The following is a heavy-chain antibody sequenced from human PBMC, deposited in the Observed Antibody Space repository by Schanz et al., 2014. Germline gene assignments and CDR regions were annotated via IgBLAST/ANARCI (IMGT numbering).Heavy chain of an antibody. CDR1: GVFIDNDYS. J-gene: IGHJ3*02. D-gene: IGHD3-22*01. CDR2: IYHSGSP. CDR3: ARGKYYDSPYTFDI. Sequence: QLQLRESDSGLVKPSQTLSLTCSVSGVFIDNDYSWTWIRQPPGKGLEWVGYIYHSGSPYYNPSHRIRTSRSVERSKTQFSRKLNSGTAADTAVYYCARGKYYDSPYTFDIWGQGTMVTVS. V-gene: IGHV4-30-2*01.